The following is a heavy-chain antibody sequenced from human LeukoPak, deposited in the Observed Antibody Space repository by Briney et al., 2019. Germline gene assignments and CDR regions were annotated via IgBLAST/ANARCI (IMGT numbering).Heavy chain of an antibody. Sequence: EASVTVSCTASGYTFPSYFMHWVRQAPRQGLEWMGIINPTGGSTTYAQKFQGRVTMTRDTSTSTVYMELSSLRSDDTAVYYCARTAARRFDYWGQGTLVTVSS. D-gene: IGHD6-6*01. CDR3: ARTAARRFDY. V-gene: IGHV1-46*01. CDR2: INPTGGST. J-gene: IGHJ4*02. CDR1: GYTFPSYF.